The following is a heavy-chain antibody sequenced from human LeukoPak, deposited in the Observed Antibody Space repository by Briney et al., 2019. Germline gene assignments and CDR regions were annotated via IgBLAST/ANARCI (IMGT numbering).Heavy chain of an antibody. CDR2: ISGGGGST. V-gene: IGHV3-23*01. CDR1: GFTFSSYA. D-gene: IGHD2-21*02. J-gene: IGHJ4*02. Sequence: GGSLRLSCAASGFTFSSYAMSWVRQAPGKGLEWVSAISGGGGSTYYADSVKGRFTISRDNSKNTLYLQMNSLRAEDTAVYYCAKVLVVVVTATQYYFDYWGQGTLVTVSS. CDR3: AKVLVVVVTATQYYFDY.